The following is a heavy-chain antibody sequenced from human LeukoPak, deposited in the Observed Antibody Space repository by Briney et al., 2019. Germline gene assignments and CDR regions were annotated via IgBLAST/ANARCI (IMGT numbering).Heavy chain of an antibody. CDR3: ARDNDSRDPPHFDY. CDR1: GYTLTELS. CDR2: FDPEDGET. D-gene: IGHD3-16*01. J-gene: IGHJ4*02. V-gene: IGHV1-24*01. Sequence: ASVKVSCKVSGYTLTELSMHWVRQAPGKGLEWMGGFDPEDGETIYAQKFQGRVTMTEDTSTDTAYMELSSLRSEDTAVYYCARDNDSRDPPHFDYWGQGTLVTVSS.